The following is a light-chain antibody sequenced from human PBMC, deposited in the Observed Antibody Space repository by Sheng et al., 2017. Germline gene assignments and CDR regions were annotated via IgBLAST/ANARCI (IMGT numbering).Light chain of an antibody. CDR3: QQYNSYSLLT. CDR2: RAS. J-gene: IGKJ4*01. V-gene: IGKV1-5*03. Sequence: DIQLTQSPSFLSASVGDRVTITCRASQGISNYLAWYQQKPGKAPKLLIYRASSLESGVPSRFSGSGSGTEFTLTISSLQPDDFATYYCQQYNSYSLLTFGGGTKVEIK. CDR1: QGISNY.